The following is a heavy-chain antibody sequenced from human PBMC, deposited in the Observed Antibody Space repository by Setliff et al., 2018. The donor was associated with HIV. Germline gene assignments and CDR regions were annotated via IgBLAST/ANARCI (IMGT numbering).Heavy chain of an antibody. CDR1: GGSISSYY. CDR3: ARGSTVWAFAH. J-gene: IGHJ4*02. V-gene: IGHV4-59*01. D-gene: IGHD7-27*01. Sequence: PSETLSLTCTVSGGSISSYYWSWIRQPPGKGLEYIGYIYSNGGTNYNPSLKSRVTISVDTSKNQFSLQLSSVTAADAAVYYCARGSTVWAFAHWGQGALVTVSS. CDR2: IYSNGGT.